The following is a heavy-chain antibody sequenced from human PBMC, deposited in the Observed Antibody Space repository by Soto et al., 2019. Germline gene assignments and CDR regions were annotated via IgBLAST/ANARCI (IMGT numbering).Heavy chain of an antibody. CDR1: GFTFSSYA. J-gene: IGHJ4*02. CDR2: ISGSGGST. D-gene: IGHD3-22*01. Sequence: GGALRLSCASSGFTFSSYAMSWVRQAPGKGLEWVSAISGSGGSTYYADSVKGRFTISRDNSKNTLYLQMNSLRAEDTAVYYCAKATLPFTTYSLWGQGTMVTVSS. CDR3: AKATLPFTTYSL. V-gene: IGHV3-23*01.